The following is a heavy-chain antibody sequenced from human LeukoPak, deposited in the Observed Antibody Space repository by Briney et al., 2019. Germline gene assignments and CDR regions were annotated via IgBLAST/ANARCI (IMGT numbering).Heavy chain of an antibody. D-gene: IGHD6-6*01. CDR1: GFTFSSYT. CDR2: ISYDGSNK. V-gene: IGHV3-30*01. Sequence: PGGSLRLSCAASGFTFSSYTMHWVHQAPGKGLEWVVVISYDGSNKYYADSVKGRFTISRDNSKNTLYLQVNSLRSEDTAVYYCARDRRMYSSSYFDYWGQGTLVTVPS. CDR3: ARDRRMYSSSYFDY. J-gene: IGHJ4*02.